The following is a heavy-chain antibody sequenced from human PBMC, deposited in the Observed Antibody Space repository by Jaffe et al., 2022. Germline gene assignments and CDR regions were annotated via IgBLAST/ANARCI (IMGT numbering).Heavy chain of an antibody. D-gene: IGHD4-17*01. CDR2: IKQDGSEK. CDR1: GFTFSSYW. J-gene: IGHJ4*02. Sequence: EVQLVESGGGLVQPGGSLRLSCAASGFTFSSYWMSWVRQAPGKGLEWVANIKQDGSEKYYVDSVKGRFTISRDNAKNSLYLQMNSLRAEDTAVYYCARLGDYGDYYFDYWGQGTLVTVSS. V-gene: IGHV3-7*01. CDR3: ARLGDYGDYYFDY.